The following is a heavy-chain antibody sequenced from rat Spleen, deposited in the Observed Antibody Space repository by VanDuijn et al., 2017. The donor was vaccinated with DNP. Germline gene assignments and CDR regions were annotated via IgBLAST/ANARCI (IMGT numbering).Heavy chain of an antibody. CDR3: ARGESNSGYWYFDF. J-gene: IGHJ1*01. CDR2: ISYSGST. CDR1: GYSITSNY. Sequence: EVQLQESGPGLVKPSLSLSLTCSVTGYSITSNYWAWIRKFPGNKMEWTGSISYSGSTGFNPSLKSRIFIPRDKSQNQFFLQVNSVTTGDTATYYWARGESNSGYWYFDFWGPGTMVTVTS. V-gene: IGHV3-1*01. D-gene: IGHD4-3*01.